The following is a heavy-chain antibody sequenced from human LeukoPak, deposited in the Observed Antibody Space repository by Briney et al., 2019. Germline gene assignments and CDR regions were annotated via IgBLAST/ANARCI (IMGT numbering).Heavy chain of an antibody. CDR2: ISSSSSTI. CDR1: GFTFSSYR. J-gene: IGHJ6*03. Sequence: GGSLRLSCAASGFTFSSYRMNWVRQAPGKGLEWVSYISSSSSTIYYADSVKGRFTISRDNAKNSLYLQMNSLRAEDTALYYCARNSGAGYYFYMDVWGKGTAVTVSS. V-gene: IGHV3-48*01. D-gene: IGHD3-10*01. CDR3: ARNSGAGYYFYMDV.